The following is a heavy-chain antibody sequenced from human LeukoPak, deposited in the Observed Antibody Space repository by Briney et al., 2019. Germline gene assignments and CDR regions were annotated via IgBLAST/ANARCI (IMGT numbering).Heavy chain of an antibody. V-gene: IGHV3-53*04. CDR3: ARETTSSWYDY. CDR2: IYSGGST. D-gene: IGHD6-13*01. CDR1: GFTVSSNY. Sequence: GGSLRLSCAASGFTVSSNYMSWVRQAPGKGLEWVSVIYSGGSTYYADSVKGRFTISRHNSKNTLYLQMNSLRAEDTAVFYCARETTSSWYDYWGQGILVTVSS. J-gene: IGHJ4*02.